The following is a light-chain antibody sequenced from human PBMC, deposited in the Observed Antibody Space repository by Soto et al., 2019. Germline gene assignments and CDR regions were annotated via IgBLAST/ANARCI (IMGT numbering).Light chain of an antibody. Sequence: QSALTQPASVSGSPGQSITISCTGSSSDVGGYNYVSWYQQHPGKAPKLMIYEVSNRPSGVSIRFSGSKSGNTASLTISGLQAEDEADYYCNSFTSSSTVVFGTGTKLTVL. V-gene: IGLV2-14*01. CDR3: NSFTSSSTVV. J-gene: IGLJ1*01. CDR2: EVS. CDR1: SSDVGGYNY.